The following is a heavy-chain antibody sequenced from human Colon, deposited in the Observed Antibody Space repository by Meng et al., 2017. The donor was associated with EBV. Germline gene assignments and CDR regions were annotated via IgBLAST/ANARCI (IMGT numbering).Heavy chain of an antibody. J-gene: IGHJ5*02. D-gene: IGHD3-10*01. Sequence: QVQLPPWGAGLLQPSETLSRSCAVYGGSFRDYYWTWIRHPPGKGLEWIGEIDHRGNTKYNPSLKSRVTISLDTSKKQFSLKVSSVTAADSAVYYCARRGPSGNFSPWSQGALVTVSS. CDR2: IDHRGNT. CDR1: GGSFRDYY. V-gene: IGHV4-34*01. CDR3: ARRGPSGNFSP.